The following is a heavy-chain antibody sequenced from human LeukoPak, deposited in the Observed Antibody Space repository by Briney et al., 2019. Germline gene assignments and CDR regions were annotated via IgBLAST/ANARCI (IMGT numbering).Heavy chain of an antibody. J-gene: IGHJ6*02. CDR3: ARVNDYYYYGMDV. V-gene: IGHV1-69*04. Sequence: SVKVSCKASGGTLSSYAISWVRQAPGQGLKGMGRIIPILRIANYAQKFQGRVTITADKSTSTAYMELSRLRSEDTAVYYCARVNDYYYYGMDVWGQGTTVTVSS. CDR1: GGTLSSYA. CDR2: IIPILRIA.